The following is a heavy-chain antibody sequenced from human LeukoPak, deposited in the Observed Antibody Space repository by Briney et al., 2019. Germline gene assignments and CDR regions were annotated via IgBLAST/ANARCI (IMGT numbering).Heavy chain of an antibody. D-gene: IGHD4-17*01. J-gene: IGHJ4*02. V-gene: IGHV3-30-3*01. CDR2: ISYDGSNK. Sequence: GGSLRLSCAASGFTFSSYAMHWVRRAPGKGLEWVAVISYDGSNKYYADSVKGRFTISRDNSKNTLYLQMNSLRAEDTAVYYCARVPTVTPGYWGQGTLVTVSS. CDR3: ARVPTVTPGY. CDR1: GFTFSSYA.